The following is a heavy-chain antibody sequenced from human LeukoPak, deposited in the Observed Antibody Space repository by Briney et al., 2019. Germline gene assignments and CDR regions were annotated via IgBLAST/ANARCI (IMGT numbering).Heavy chain of an antibody. D-gene: IGHD6-19*01. CDR3: ARGIRYSSFWYYFDS. V-gene: IGHV1-2*02. CDR2: INPNSGGT. Sequence: ASVKVSCKGSGYTFTDYYIHWVRQVPGQGFVWMGWINPNSGGTNYAQEFQGRVTMTRGTSITTAYMDLSRLRSDDTAVYHCARGIRYSSFWYYFDSWGQGSLVTVSS. J-gene: IGHJ4*02. CDR1: GYTFTDYY.